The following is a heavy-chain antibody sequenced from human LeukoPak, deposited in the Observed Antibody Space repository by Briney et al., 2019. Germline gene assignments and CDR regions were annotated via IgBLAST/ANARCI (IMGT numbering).Heavy chain of an antibody. J-gene: IGHJ4*02. CDR1: GYPFTSYD. CDR2: MNPNSGNT. V-gene: IGHV1-8*01. CDR3: ARERGTAVAPEGDFDY. D-gene: IGHD6-19*01. Sequence: GASVKVSCKASGYPFTSYDINWVRQATGQGLEWMGWMNPNSGNTGYAQKFQGRVTMTRNTSISTAYMELSSLRSEDTAVYYCARERGTAVAPEGDFDYWGQGTLVTVSS.